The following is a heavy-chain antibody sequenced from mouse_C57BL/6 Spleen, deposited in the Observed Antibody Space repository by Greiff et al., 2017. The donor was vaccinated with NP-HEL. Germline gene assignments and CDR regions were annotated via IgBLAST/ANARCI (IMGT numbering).Heavy chain of an antibody. V-gene: IGHV1-39*01. D-gene: IGHD1-1*01. CDR2: INPNYGTT. CDR3: ARGGAFITTGGFDY. Sequence: VHVKQSGPELVKPGASVKISCKASGYSFTDYNMNWVKQSNGKSLEWIGVINPNYGTTSYNQKFKGKATLTVDQSSSTAYMQLNSLTSEDSAVYYCARGGAFITTGGFDYWGQGTTLTVSS. CDR1: GYSFTDYN. J-gene: IGHJ2*01.